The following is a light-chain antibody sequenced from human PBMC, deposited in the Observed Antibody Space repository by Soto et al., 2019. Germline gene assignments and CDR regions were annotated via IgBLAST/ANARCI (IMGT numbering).Light chain of an antibody. J-gene: IGKJ1*01. Sequence: DIQMTQSPSSLSASVGDSVTITCRASQSISGWLAWYQQKPGEAPKVLIYDASSLESGVPSRFSGSGSGTKFTLTISSLQPDDFATYYCQHYNSYPWAFGQGTKV. CDR1: QSISGW. V-gene: IGKV1-5*01. CDR2: DAS. CDR3: QHYNSYPWA.